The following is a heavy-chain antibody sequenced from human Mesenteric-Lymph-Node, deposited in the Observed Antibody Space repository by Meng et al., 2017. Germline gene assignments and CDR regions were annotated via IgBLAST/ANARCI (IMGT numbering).Heavy chain of an antibody. V-gene: IGHV3-72*01. CDR2: IRDKGNSYTT. J-gene: IGHJ4*02. CDR3: AKLLAASFRQEAYFDY. D-gene: IGHD6-13*01. Sequence: GESLKISCAASGFTISDHYMDWVRQAPGKGLEWVSRIRDKGNSYTTEYAASVKGRFTISTDDSKNSLFLQMNSLRAEDTAVYYCAKLLAASFRQEAYFDYWGQGTLVTVSS. CDR1: GFTISDHY.